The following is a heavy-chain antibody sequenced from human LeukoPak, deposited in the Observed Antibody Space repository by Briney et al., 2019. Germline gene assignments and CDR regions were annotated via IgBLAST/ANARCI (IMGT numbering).Heavy chain of an antibody. CDR2: IYSGGST. D-gene: IGHD1-26*01. Sequence: GGSLRLSCAAPGFTVSSNYMSWVRQAPGKGLEWVSVIYSGGSTYYADSVKGRFTISRDNSKNTLYLQMNSLRAEDTAVYYCARGGIITSYAFEIWGQGTMVTVSS. CDR3: ARGGIITSYAFEI. J-gene: IGHJ3*02. V-gene: IGHV3-66*01. CDR1: GFTVSSNY.